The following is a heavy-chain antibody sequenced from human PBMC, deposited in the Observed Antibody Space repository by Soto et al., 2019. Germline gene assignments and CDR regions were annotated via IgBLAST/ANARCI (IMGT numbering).Heavy chain of an antibody. V-gene: IGHV1-46*01. J-gene: IGHJ4*02. CDR2: INPDGGAT. D-gene: IGHD3-10*01. CDR1: GYTFSFDY. Sequence: QVQLLQSGAEVTKPGASVKISCKASGYTFSFDYLSWVRRAPGQGLQWMGKINPDGGATTYAQSFQGRVSITSDASTGTVYMALSSLTSDDTAVNYCAKGRRNTFWGQGTLVSVSS. CDR3: AKGRRNTF.